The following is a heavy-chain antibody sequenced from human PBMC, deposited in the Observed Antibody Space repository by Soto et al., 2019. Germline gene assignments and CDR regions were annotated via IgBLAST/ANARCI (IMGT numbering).Heavy chain of an antibody. Sequence: SETLSLTCTVSGGSISSGGYYWSWIRQHPGKGLEWIGYIYYSGSTYYNPSLKSRVTISVDTSKNQFSLKLSSVTAADTAVYYCARDAAAAGWFDPWGQGTLVTVSS. J-gene: IGHJ5*02. CDR2: IYYSGST. CDR1: GGSISSGGYY. V-gene: IGHV4-31*03. D-gene: IGHD6-13*01. CDR3: ARDAAAAGWFDP.